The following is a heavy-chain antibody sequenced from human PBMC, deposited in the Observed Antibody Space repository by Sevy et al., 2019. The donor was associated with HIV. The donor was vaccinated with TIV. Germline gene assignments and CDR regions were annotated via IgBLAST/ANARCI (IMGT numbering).Heavy chain of an antibody. V-gene: IGHV4-39*01. CDR3: VSGRSSPSPFDF. J-gene: IGHJ4*02. D-gene: IGHD6-19*01. CDR1: GGSIGRSDYY. Sequence: SETLSITCSVSGGSIGRSDYYWGWIRQPPGKGLEWIGTIYYSSGNSYYNSSLKSRVTISLDTSKNQFSLRLSSVTAAETAVYYCVSGRSSPSPFDFWGQGTLVTVSS. CDR2: IYYSSGNS.